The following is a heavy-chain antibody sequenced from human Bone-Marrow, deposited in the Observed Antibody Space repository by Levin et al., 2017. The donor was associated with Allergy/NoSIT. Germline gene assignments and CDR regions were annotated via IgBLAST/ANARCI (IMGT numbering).Heavy chain of an antibody. Sequence: SQTLSLTCAVSGGSVYSAGYYWSWVRLPPGKGLEWIGFIYYSGSTNYNPSLKGRVTISVDMSNNQFSLKLTSVTAADTAEYYCAREVSTALYGMDVWGQGTTVTVSS. CDR3: AREVSTALYGMDV. CDR2: IYYSGST. D-gene: IGHD4-17*01. CDR1: GGSVYSAGYY. J-gene: IGHJ6*02. V-gene: IGHV4-61*08.